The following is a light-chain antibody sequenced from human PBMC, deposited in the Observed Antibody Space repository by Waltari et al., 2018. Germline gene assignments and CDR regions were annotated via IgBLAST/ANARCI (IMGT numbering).Light chain of an antibody. V-gene: IGLV2-23*01. J-gene: IGLJ2*01. CDR1: SSDVGSYNL. Sequence: QSALTQPASVSGSPGQSITISCTGTSSDVGSYNLVSWYQQHPGKAPKLMNYADTKRPSGVSVRFSGSKSGNTASLTISGLQAEDEADYYCCSYAGSIPHVVFGGGTKLTVL. CDR3: CSYAGSIPHVV. CDR2: ADT.